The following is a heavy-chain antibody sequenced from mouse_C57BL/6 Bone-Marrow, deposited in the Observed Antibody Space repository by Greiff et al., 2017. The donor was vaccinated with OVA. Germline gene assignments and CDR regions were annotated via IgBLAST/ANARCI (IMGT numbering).Heavy chain of an antibody. CDR1: GFTFSDYY. CDR2: ISNGGGST. V-gene: IGHV5-12*01. Sequence: DVQLVESGGGLVQPGGSLKLSCAASGFTFSDYYMYWVRQTPEKRLEWVAYISNGGGSTYYPDTVKGRFTISRDNAKNTLYLQMSRLKSEDTAMYYCARRWDYDGWFAYWGQGTLVTVSA. CDR3: ARRWDYDGWFAY. J-gene: IGHJ3*01. D-gene: IGHD2-4*01.